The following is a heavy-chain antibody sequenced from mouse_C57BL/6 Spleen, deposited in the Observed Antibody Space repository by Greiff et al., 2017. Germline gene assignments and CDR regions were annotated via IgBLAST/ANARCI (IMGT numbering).Heavy chain of an antibody. CDR3: TREKNGRGAMDY. D-gene: IGHD1-1*01. CDR1: GFTFSSYA. CDR2: ISSGGDYI. J-gene: IGHJ4*01. Sequence: EVKLVESGEGLVKPGGSLKLSCAASGFTFSSYAMSWVRQTPEKRLEWVAYISSGGDYIYYADTVKGRFTISRDNARNTLYLQMSSLKSEDTAMYYCTREKNGRGAMDYWGQGTSVTVSS. V-gene: IGHV5-9-1*02.